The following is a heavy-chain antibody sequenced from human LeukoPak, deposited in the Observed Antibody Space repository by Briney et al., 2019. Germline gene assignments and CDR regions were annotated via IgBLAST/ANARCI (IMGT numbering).Heavy chain of an antibody. Sequence: PGGSLRLSCAASGFPFTTYAMSWVRQAPGKGLEWVSAISGSDGGTHYADSVKGRFTSSRDNSNDTLYLQMNSLRADDTAVYYCARKLLGGNWFDPWGQGTLVTVSS. CDR1: GFPFTTYA. D-gene: IGHD1-26*01. CDR3: ARKLLGGNWFDP. CDR2: ISGSDGGT. V-gene: IGHV3-23*01. J-gene: IGHJ5*02.